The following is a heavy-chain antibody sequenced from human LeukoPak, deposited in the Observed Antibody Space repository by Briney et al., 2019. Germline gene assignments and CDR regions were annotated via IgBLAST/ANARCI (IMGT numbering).Heavy chain of an antibody. Sequence: KSGGSPRLSCAASGLDFSGFYYMTWIRQAPGKGLEWVSYIGNAGSPKYYADSVKGRFTISRDNAKNSLYLQMNSLRAEDTAVYYCAREYCGGDCSLDYWGQGTLVIVSS. V-gene: IGHV3-11*01. CDR3: AREYCGGDCSLDY. D-gene: IGHD2-21*02. J-gene: IGHJ4*02. CDR2: IGNAGSPK. CDR1: GLDFSGFYY.